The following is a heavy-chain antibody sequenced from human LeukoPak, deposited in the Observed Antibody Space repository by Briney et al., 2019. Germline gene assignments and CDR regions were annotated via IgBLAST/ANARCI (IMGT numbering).Heavy chain of an antibody. J-gene: IGHJ4*02. CDR3: ARIGGGITGPFDY. CDR2: INHSGST. V-gene: IGHV4-34*01. D-gene: IGHD1-20*01. Sequence: SETLSLTCAVYGGSFSGYYWSWIRQPPGKGLEWIGEINHSGSTNYNPSLKSRVTISVDTSKDQFSLKLSSVTAADTAVYYCARIGGGITGPFDYWGQGTLVTVSS. CDR1: GGSFSGYY.